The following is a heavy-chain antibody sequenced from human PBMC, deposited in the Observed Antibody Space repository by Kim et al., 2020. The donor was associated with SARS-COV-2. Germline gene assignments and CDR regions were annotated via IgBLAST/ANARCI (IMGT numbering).Heavy chain of an antibody. CDR2: INHSGST. V-gene: IGHV4-34*01. Sequence: SETLSLTCAVYGGSFSGYYWSWIRQPPGKGLEWIGEINHSGSTNYNPSLKSRVTISVDTSKNQFSLKLSSVTAADTAVYYCARGSRGPRLPTVTSNNAFDIWGQGTMVTVSS. CDR1: GGSFSGYY. CDR3: ARGSRGPRLPTVTSNNAFDI. J-gene: IGHJ3*02. D-gene: IGHD4-17*01.